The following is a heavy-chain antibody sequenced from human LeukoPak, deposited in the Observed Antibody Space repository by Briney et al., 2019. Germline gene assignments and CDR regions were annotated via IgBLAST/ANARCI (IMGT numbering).Heavy chain of an antibody. V-gene: IGHV1-18*01. J-gene: IGHJ5*02. CDR1: GGTFSSYA. D-gene: IGHD3-10*01. CDR3: ARDSLYYGSGSYLGFDP. Sequence: ASVKVSCKASGGTFSSYAISWVRQAPGQGLEWMGWISGYNGNTNYAEKLQGRVTMTTDTSTSIVYMELRSLRSDDTAVYYCARDSLYYGSGSYLGFDPWGQGTLVTVSS. CDR2: ISGYNGNT.